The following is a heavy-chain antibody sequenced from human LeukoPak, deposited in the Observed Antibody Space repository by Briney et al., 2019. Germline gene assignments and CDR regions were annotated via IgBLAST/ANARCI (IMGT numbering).Heavy chain of an antibody. Sequence: GGSLRLSCAASGFTFSDYAMHWVRQAPGKGLEWVAVLSHGGTNKYYADSVKGRFTISRDNSKNTMFLQMNSLRAEDTAVYYCARAAAGFDYWGQGTLVTVSS. CDR1: GFTFSDYA. J-gene: IGHJ4*02. CDR2: LSHGGTNK. D-gene: IGHD6-13*01. V-gene: IGHV3-30-3*01. CDR3: ARAAAGFDY.